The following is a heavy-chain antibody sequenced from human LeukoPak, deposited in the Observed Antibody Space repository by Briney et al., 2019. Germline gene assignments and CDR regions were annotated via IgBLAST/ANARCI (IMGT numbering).Heavy chain of an antibody. V-gene: IGHV4-34*01. D-gene: IGHD6-13*01. CDR1: GGSFSGYY. Sequence: PSETLSLTCAVYGGSFSGYYWTWIRQPPGKGLEWIGEINHSGGTNYNPSLKSRVTISVDTSKNQFSLKLSSVTAADTAVYYCARTSSSWLWGQGTLVTVSS. J-gene: IGHJ4*02. CDR3: ARTSSSWL. CDR2: INHSGGT.